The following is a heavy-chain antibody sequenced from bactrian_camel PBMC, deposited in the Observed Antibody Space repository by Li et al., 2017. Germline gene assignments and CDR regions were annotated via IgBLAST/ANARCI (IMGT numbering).Heavy chain of an antibody. CDR2: IVANGDT. V-gene: IGHV3S1*01. CDR1: GYTNSRNC. J-gene: IGHJ4*01. D-gene: IGHD2*01. CDR3: AGRQYCYKAVYDY. Sequence: HVQLVESGGGSVQAGGSLRFSCVASGYTNSRNCMGWFRQAPGKERERVAHIVANGDTLYAESVKGRFTISQDIAKNTLYLQMNSLKPEDTATYYCAGRQYCYKAVYDYYSQGTQVT.